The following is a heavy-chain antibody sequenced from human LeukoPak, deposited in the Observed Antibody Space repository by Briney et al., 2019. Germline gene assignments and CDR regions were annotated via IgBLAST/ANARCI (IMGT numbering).Heavy chain of an antibody. D-gene: IGHD6-19*01. J-gene: IGHJ4*02. V-gene: IGHV3-23*01. Sequence: PGGSLRLSCAASGFTFSSYAMSWVRQAPGKGLEWVSAISGSGGGTYYADCVRGRFTVSSDNSKNPLYLQLDSLRAEGAAVYYCAKSYSSGWLSHNNYWGQGTLVTVSS. CDR2: ISGSGGGT. CDR1: GFTFSSYA. CDR3: AKSYSSGWLSHNNY.